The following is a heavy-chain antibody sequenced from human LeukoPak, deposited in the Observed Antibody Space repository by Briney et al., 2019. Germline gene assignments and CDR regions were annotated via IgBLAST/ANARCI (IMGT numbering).Heavy chain of an antibody. Sequence: GGSLRLSCAASGFTFSSYSMNWVRQAPGKGLEWVSYISSSSSTIYYADSVKGRFTIFRDNAKNSLYLQMNSLRDEDTAVYYCARDDYGGNSGTHYFDYWGQGTLVTVSS. V-gene: IGHV3-48*02. D-gene: IGHD4-23*01. J-gene: IGHJ4*02. CDR1: GFTFSSYS. CDR2: ISSSSSTI. CDR3: ARDDYGGNSGTHYFDY.